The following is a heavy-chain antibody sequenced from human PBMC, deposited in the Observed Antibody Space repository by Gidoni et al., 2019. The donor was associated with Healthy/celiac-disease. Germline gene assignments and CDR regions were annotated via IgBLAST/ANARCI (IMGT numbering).Heavy chain of an antibody. J-gene: IGHJ3*02. CDR3: ARGGDGELLPPYAFDI. D-gene: IGHD3-10*01. CDR1: GGSISSYY. Sequence: QVQLQESGPGLVKPSETLSLTCTVSGGSISSYYWSWIRQPPGKGLEWIGYIYYSGSTNYNPSLKSRVTISVDTSKNQFSLKLSSVTAADTAVYYCARGGDGELLPPYAFDIWGQGTMVTVSS. V-gene: IGHV4-59*01. CDR2: IYYSGST.